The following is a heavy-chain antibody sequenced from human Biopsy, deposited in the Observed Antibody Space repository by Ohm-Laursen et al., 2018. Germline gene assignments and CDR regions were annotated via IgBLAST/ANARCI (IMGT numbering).Heavy chain of an antibody. J-gene: IGHJ4*02. CDR1: GITFTRYA. D-gene: IGHD2-21*01. CDR2: ISASGGDK. CDR3: AFCGPVCG. Sequence: GSLRLSCAASGITFTRYAFSWVRQGTEMGLEWVSGISASGGDKYYADSVKGRFTISRDNSKSTVYLQVSSLRPGDTARYYCAFCGPVCGWGQGTLVTVSS. V-gene: IGHV3-23*01.